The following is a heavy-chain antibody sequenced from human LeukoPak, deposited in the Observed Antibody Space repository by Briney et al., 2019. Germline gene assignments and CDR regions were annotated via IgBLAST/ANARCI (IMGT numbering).Heavy chain of an antibody. CDR2: AYYRSKWYY. CDR3: ARFLGTALDY. V-gene: IGHV6-1*01. Sequence: SQTLSLTCAISGDSVSSNSATWNWIRQSPSRGLEWLGRAYYRSKWYYDYAASVKSRITINPDTSKDQFSLQLNSVTPEDTAVYYCARFLGTALDYWGQGTLVTVSS. D-gene: IGHD2-21*02. J-gene: IGHJ4*02. CDR1: GDSVSSNSAT.